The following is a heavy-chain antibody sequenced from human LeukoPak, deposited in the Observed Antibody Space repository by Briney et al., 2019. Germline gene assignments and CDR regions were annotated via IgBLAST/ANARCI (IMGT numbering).Heavy chain of an antibody. V-gene: IGHV3-7*03. J-gene: IGHJ6*03. Sequence: GGSLRLSCAASGFTFSSYWMSWVRQAPGKGLEWVANIKQDGSEKYYVDPVKGRFTISRDNAKNSLYLQMNSLRAEDTALYHCARLGLPAPYYYYYMDVWGKGTTVTISS. CDR1: GFTFSSYW. CDR2: IKQDGSEK. D-gene: IGHD5-12*01. CDR3: ARLGLPAPYYYYYMDV.